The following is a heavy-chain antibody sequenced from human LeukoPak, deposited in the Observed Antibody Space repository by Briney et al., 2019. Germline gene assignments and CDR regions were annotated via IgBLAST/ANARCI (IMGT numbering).Heavy chain of an antibody. V-gene: IGHV3-30*03. D-gene: IGHD6-19*01. CDR2: ISYDGSNK. J-gene: IGHJ4*02. CDR1: GFTFSSYG. CDR3: ARGRVAVAY. Sequence: GGSLRLSCAASGFTFSSYGMHWVRQAPGKGLEWVAVISYDGSNKYYADSVKGRFTISRDNAQNSLYLQMNSLRAEDTAVYYCARGRVAVAYWGQGTLVTVSS.